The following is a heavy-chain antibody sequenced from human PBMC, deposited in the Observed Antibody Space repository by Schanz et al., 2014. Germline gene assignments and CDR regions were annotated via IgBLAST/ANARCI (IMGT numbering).Heavy chain of an antibody. CDR1: GFTFSTHA. V-gene: IGHV3-11*05. J-gene: IGHJ4*02. Sequence: QVQLVESGGGLVKPGGSLRLSCATSGFTFSTHAMTWIRQAPGKGLEWLSYISDSGTYTNYADSVKGRFTISRDNAKSSLYLQMNSLRVEDTAVYYCAASSGWHPSTDYWGQGTLVTVSS. CDR3: AASSGWHPSTDY. D-gene: IGHD6-19*01. CDR2: ISDSGTYT.